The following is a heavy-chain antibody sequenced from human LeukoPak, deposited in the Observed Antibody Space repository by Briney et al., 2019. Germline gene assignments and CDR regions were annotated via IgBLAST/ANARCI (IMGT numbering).Heavy chain of an antibody. CDR1: DFTFKNSW. CDR3: ARGPYTDY. D-gene: IGHD4-11*01. J-gene: IGHJ4*02. V-gene: IGHV3-7*01. Sequence: PGGSLRLSCVTTDFTFKNSWMTWVRQAPGKGLEWVANIKEDGREINYLGSVKGRFTISRDNAKNSLSLQMNSLRAEDTAVYYCARGPYTDYWGQGTLVTVSS. CDR2: IKEDGREI.